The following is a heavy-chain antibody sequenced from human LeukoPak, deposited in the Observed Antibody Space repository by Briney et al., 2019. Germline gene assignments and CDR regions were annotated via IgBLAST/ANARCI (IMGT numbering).Heavy chain of an antibody. Sequence: PGASVKVSCKASGGTFSSYAISWVRQAPGQGLEWMGGIIPIFGTANYAQKFQGRVTITADESTSTAYMELSSLRSEDTAVYYCARAPGLLLRLNFDYWGQGTLVTVSS. V-gene: IGHV1-69*13. J-gene: IGHJ4*02. CDR3: ARAPGLLLRLNFDY. CDR1: GGTFSSYA. CDR2: IIPIFGTA. D-gene: IGHD3-22*01.